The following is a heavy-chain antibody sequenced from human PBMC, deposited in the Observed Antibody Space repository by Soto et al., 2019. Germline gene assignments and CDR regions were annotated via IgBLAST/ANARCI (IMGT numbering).Heavy chain of an antibody. CDR1: GGSISSYY. D-gene: IGHD2-2*01. CDR2: IYTSGST. V-gene: IGHV4-4*07. CDR3: XXDTGVVPSNNWFDP. Sequence: QVQLQESGPGLVKPSETLSLTCTVSGGSISSYYWSWIRQPAGKGLEWIGRIYTSGSTNYNPSLKSRVTMSVDTSKNQSSLKLSSVTAADTAVYXXXXDTGVVPSNNWFDPWGQGTLVTVSS. J-gene: IGHJ5*02.